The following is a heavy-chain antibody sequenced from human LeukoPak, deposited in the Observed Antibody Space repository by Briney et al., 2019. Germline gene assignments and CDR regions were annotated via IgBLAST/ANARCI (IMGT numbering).Heavy chain of an antibody. J-gene: IGHJ5*02. D-gene: IGHD3-22*01. Sequence: SETLSLTCTVSGGSISSYYWSWIRQPPGRGLEWIGYIYYSGSTNYNPSLKSRVTISVDTSKNQFSLKLSSVTAADTAVYYCARSLGYYDSSGYRLHWFDPWGQGTLVTVSS. CDR1: GGSISSYY. CDR3: ARSLGYYDSSGYRLHWFDP. CDR2: IYYSGST. V-gene: IGHV4-59*01.